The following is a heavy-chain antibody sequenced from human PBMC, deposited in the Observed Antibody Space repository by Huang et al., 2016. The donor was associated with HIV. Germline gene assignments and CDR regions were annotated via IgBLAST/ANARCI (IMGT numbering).Heavy chain of an antibody. CDR2: VYDSGTT. CDR3: VRDQGRLAVGGIDNWFDP. V-gene: IGHV4-59*02. CDR1: GDSVSSHY. D-gene: IGHD6-19*01. Sequence: QVRLQESGPGLVKPSETLSLSCTVSGDSVSSHYWGWIRHPPGKGLEWVGTVYDSGTTNYNPRLKSLITISVETSKNGFSLNITSVSAADTAMYFCVRDQGRLAVGGIDNWFDPWGQGALVTVSS. J-gene: IGHJ5*02.